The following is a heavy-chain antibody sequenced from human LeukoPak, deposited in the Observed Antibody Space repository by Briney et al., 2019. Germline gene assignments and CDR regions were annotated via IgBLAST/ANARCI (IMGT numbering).Heavy chain of an antibody. J-gene: IGHJ5*02. V-gene: IGHV4-61*02. D-gene: IGHD6-19*01. Sequence: SETLSLTCTVSGGSISSGSYYWSWIRQPAGKGLEWIGRIYTSGSTNYNPSLKSRVTISVDTSKNQFSLKLSSVTAADTAVYYCARVVALAGYSSGWQRPSWFDPWGQGTLVTVSS. CDR1: GGSISSGSYY. CDR2: IYTSGST. CDR3: ARVVALAGYSSGWQRPSWFDP.